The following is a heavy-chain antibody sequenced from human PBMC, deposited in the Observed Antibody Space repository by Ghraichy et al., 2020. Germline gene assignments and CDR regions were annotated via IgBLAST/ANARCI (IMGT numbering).Heavy chain of an antibody. D-gene: IGHD1-26*01. Sequence: SETLSLTCAVYGGSFSGYYWSWMRQPPGKGLEWIGEINHSGSTNYNPSLKSRVTISVDTSRNQFSLNLSSLTAADTAVYYCARGQSGSYFRAYYFDFWAQGALVTVSS. J-gene: IGHJ4*02. CDR3: ARGQSGSYFRAYYFDF. V-gene: IGHV4-34*01. CDR2: INHSGST. CDR1: GGSFSGYY.